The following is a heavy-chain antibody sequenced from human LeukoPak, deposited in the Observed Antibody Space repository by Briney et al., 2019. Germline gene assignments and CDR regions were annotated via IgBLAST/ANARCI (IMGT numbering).Heavy chain of an antibody. V-gene: IGHV3-74*01. J-gene: IGHJ4*02. CDR2: INTDGSST. Sequence: PGVSLRLSCAASGFTFSSYCMHWVRQTPGKGLVWVSRINTDGSSTSYADSVKGRFTISRDNAKNTLYMQMNSLRAEDTAVFYCARAVRWRMEYYFDYWGQGTLVTVSS. CDR3: ARAVRWRMEYYFDY. D-gene: IGHD3-3*01. CDR1: GFTFSSYC.